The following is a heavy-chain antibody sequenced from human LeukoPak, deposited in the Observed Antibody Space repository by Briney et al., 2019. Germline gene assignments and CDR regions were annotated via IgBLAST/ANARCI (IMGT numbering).Heavy chain of an antibody. V-gene: IGHV5-51*01. J-gene: IGHJ4*02. CDR3: ARRGSGLYY. CDR2: IYPGDSDT. Sequence: GESLKISCKGSGYSFTTYWIGWVRQMPGKGLEWMGIIYPGDSDTRYSPSFQGQVTISADKSSNTAYLQWSSLKPSDTAIYYCARRGSGLYYWYQGPLVAVSS. CDR1: GYSFTTYW. D-gene: IGHD6-19*01.